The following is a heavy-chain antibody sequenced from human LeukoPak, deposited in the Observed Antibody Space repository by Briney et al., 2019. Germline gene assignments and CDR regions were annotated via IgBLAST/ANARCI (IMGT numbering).Heavy chain of an antibody. V-gene: IGHV6-1*01. CDR1: GDSIFTNNVA. CDR3: ARGKYTSFDN. Sequence: SQTLSLTCAISGDSIFTNNVAWNWLRQSPSRGLEWLGRTYYRSKWSFDYAVSVKSRITINADTSKNQFSLQLSSVTPEDTAVYYCARGKYTSFDNWGQGTLVTASS. J-gene: IGHJ4*02. CDR2: TYYRSKWSF. D-gene: IGHD6-6*01.